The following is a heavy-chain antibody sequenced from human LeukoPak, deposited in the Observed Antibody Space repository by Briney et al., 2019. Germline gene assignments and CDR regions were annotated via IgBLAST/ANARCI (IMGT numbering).Heavy chain of an antibody. CDR3: ATQNYYDSF. J-gene: IGHJ4*02. CDR1: GFTVSSNY. CDR2: IYSGGNT. D-gene: IGHD3-22*01. V-gene: IGHV3-66*04. Sequence: GGSLRLSCAASGFTVSSNYMSWVRQAPGKGLEWVSVIYSGGNTYYADSVKGRFTISRDNAKNSLYLQMNSLRDEDTAVYYCATQNYYDSFWGQGTLVTVSS.